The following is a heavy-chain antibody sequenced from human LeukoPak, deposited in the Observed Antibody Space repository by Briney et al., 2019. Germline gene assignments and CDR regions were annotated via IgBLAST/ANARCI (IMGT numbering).Heavy chain of an antibody. CDR1: GFTFSSYE. D-gene: IGHD3-10*01. Sequence: GGSLRLSCAASGFTFSSYEMNWVRQAPGKGLEWVSYISSSGSTIYYADSVKGRFTISRDNAKNSLYLQMNSLSAEDTAVYYCATGGGYYGSGSYYNVFYFDYWGQGTLVTVSS. J-gene: IGHJ4*02. CDR3: ATGGGYYGSGSYYNVFYFDY. CDR2: ISSSGSTI. V-gene: IGHV3-48*03.